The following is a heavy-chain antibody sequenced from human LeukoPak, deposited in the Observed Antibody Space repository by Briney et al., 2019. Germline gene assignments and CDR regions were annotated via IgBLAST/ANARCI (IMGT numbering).Heavy chain of an antibody. CDR1: GYTFTSYY. Sequence: ASVKVSCKASGYTFTSYYIHWVRQAPGQGLEWMGIINPSGGSTSYAQKFQGRVTMTRDTSTSTIYMELSSLRSEDTAVYYCARVNYDNSGYAHFDHWGQGPLVTVSS. D-gene: IGHD3-22*01. CDR3: ARVNYDNSGYAHFDH. J-gene: IGHJ4*02. V-gene: IGHV1-46*01. CDR2: INPSGGST.